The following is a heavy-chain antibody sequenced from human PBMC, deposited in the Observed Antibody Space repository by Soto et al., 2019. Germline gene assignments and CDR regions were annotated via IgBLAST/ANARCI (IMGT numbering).Heavy chain of an antibody. CDR1: GFTFSSYA. CDR3: XXXXXXXXXXXPLDX. CDR2: ISVSGDRT. J-gene: IGHJ4*02. Sequence: EVQLLESGGGLVQPGGSLRLSCAASGFTFSSYAMCWVRQAPGKXLEWVSSISVSGDRTFYADSVKGRFTISRDNSRNTLHLQMNXXRAXXXXXXXXXXXXXXXXXXXPLDXWGQGTLVTVSS. V-gene: IGHV3-23*01.